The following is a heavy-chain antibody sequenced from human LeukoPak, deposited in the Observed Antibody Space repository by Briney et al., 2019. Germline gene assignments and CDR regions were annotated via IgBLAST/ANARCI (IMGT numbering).Heavy chain of an antibody. D-gene: IGHD3-10*01. V-gene: IGHV1-46*01. CDR3: ARDLGGSGSYPNPYFDY. Sequence: ASVKVSCKASGYTFTNYYMHWVRQAPGQGLEGMGIINPSGGSTSYAQKFQGRVTMTRDTSTSTVYMELSSLRSEDTAVYYCARDLGGSGSYPNPYFDYWGQGTLVTVSS. J-gene: IGHJ4*02. CDR1: GYTFTNYY. CDR2: INPSGGST.